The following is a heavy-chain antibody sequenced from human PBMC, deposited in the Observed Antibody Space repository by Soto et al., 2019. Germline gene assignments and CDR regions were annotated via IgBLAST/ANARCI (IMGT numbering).Heavy chain of an antibody. CDR1: GYTFTSYG. V-gene: IGHV1-18*01. J-gene: IGHJ6*02. D-gene: IGHD3-10*01. CDR3: ARSTMVRGVIITVGMNV. Sequence: ASVKVSCKASGYTFTSYGISWVRQAPGQGLEWMGWISAYNGNTNYAQKLQGRVTMTTDTSTSTAYMELRSLRPDDTAVYYCARSTMVRGVIITVGMNVWGQGTTVTVSS. CDR2: ISAYNGNT.